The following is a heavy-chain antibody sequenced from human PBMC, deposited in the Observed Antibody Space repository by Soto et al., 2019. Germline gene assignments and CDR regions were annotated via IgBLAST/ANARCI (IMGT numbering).Heavy chain of an antibody. Sequence: PRVSLRLSCAASGFTFSSYSMNWVRQAPGKGLEWVSSISSSSSYIYYADSVKGRFTISRDNAKNSLYMQMNSLRAEDTAVYYCARFPGGYYDSSGPPPAHIDYWGQGPLVTXS. D-gene: IGHD3-22*01. J-gene: IGHJ4*02. CDR2: ISSSSSYI. CDR1: GFTFSSYS. CDR3: ARFPGGYYDSSGPPPAHIDY. V-gene: IGHV3-21*01.